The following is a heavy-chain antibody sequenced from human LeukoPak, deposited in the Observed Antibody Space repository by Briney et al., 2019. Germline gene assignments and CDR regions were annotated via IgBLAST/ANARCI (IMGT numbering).Heavy chain of an antibody. CDR2: IYYSGST. V-gene: IGHV4-39*01. CDR3: ARMARGSYFDY. D-gene: IGHD5-24*01. Sequence: TSSETLSLTCTVSGGSISSSSYYWGWIRQPPGKGLEWIGSIYYSGSTYYNPSLKSRVTISVDTSKNQFSLKLSSVTAADTAVYYCARMARGSYFDYWGQGILVTVSS. CDR1: GGSISSSSYY. J-gene: IGHJ4*02.